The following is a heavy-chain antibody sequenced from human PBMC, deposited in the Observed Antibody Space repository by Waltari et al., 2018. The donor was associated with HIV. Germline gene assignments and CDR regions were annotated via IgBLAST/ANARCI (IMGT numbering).Heavy chain of an antibody. Sequence: QVQLQQWGAGLLKPSETLSLTCAVYGGSFSGYYWSWIRQPPGKGLEWIGEINHSGSTNYHPSLKSRVTISVDTSKNQFSLKLSSLTAADTAVYYCARVYFYDSSGYYYQGAFDIWGQGTMVTVSS. CDR3: ARVYFYDSSGYYYQGAFDI. J-gene: IGHJ3*02. D-gene: IGHD3-22*01. CDR1: GGSFSGYY. CDR2: INHSGST. V-gene: IGHV4-34*01.